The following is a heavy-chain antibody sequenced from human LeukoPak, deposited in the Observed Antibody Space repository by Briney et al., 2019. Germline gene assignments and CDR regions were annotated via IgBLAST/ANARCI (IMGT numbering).Heavy chain of an antibody. CDR3: AKDFMTTVTTD. Sequence: SETLSLTCAVYGGYFCGFYCSWIGQPPGKGLEWIGEINHSGSTNYNPSLKSRVTISVDTSKNQFSLKLSSVTAADTAVYYCAKDFMTTVTTDWGQGTLVTVSS. V-gene: IGHV4-34*01. J-gene: IGHJ4*02. CDR1: GGYFCGFY. D-gene: IGHD4-17*01. CDR2: INHSGST.